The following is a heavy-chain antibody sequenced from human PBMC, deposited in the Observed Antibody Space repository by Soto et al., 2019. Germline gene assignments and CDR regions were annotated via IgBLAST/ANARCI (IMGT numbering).Heavy chain of an antibody. CDR3: ARGSTVAAILFDY. Sequence: QVQLQESGPGLVKPSQTLSLTCTVSGDSISSGGYYWSWIRQHPGKGLEWIGYIYYSGSTYYNPSLTSRVIISVDTSKNQFSLKLSSVTAADTAVYYCARGSTVAAILFDYWGQGTLVTVSS. CDR1: GDSISSGGYY. J-gene: IGHJ4*02. V-gene: IGHV4-31*03. CDR2: IYYSGST. D-gene: IGHD2-15*01.